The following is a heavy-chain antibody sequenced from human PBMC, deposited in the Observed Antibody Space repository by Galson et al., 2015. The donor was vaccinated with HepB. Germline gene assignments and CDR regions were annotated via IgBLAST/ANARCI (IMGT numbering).Heavy chain of an antibody. CDR2: LDPEDGET. Sequence: SCKVSGYTLTELSMHWARQPPGKGLEWMGSLDPEDGETIYAQKFQGRVTMTEDTSTDTAYMYLSSLRSEDKAVYYCATGEISSSWYRPFDYWGQGTLVIVSS. CDR3: ATGEISSSWYRPFDY. V-gene: IGHV1-24*01. CDR1: GYTLTELS. J-gene: IGHJ4*02. D-gene: IGHD6-13*01.